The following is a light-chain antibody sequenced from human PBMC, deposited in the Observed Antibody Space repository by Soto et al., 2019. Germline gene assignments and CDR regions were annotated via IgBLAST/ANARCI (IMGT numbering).Light chain of an antibody. Sequence: EIVLTQSPGTLSLSPGERATLSCRASQSVSSSYLAWYQQTPGQAPRLLIYGASSRATGIPDRFSGNGSGTDFTLTISRLEPEDFAVYYCQQYGSAPQTFGQGTKVEIK. CDR3: QQYGSAPQT. CDR2: GAS. V-gene: IGKV3-20*01. J-gene: IGKJ1*01. CDR1: QSVSSSY.